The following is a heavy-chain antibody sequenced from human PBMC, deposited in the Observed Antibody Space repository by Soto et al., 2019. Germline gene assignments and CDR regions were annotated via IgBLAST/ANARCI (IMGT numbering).Heavy chain of an antibody. J-gene: IGHJ4*02. D-gene: IGHD6-19*01. CDR1: GSTFGGSA. CDR2: IRSKTNSYAT. Sequence: GGSLRLSCAASGSTFGGSAMHWVRQASGKGLEWVGHIRSKTNSYATAYAESVKGRFTISRVDSMNTAYLQMNSLKTEDTAVYFRTRQTDAVQWLVVPTDYNFDYWGQGTLVTVSS. V-gene: IGHV3-73*01. CDR3: TRQTDAVQWLVVPTDYNFDY.